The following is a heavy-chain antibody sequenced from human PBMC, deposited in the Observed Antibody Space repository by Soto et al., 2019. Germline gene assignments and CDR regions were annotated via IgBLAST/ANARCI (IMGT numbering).Heavy chain of an antibody. CDR1: GFTFSSYD. J-gene: IGHJ5*02. CDR2: IGPAGGT. V-gene: IGHV3-13*01. CDR3: VRGGGPAATWSWFDP. D-gene: IGHD1-26*01. Sequence: VQLVESGGGLVQPGGSLRLSCAASGFTFSSYDMHWVRQITGGGLEWVAAIGPAGGTHLPDSVKGRFTISRENVKNSMYLQMNSLRAGDTAVYYCVRGGGPAATWSWFDPWGRGTLVTVSS.